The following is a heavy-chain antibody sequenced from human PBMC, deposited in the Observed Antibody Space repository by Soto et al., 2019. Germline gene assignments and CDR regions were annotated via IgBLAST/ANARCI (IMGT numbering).Heavy chain of an antibody. CDR3: ARATIFGVVTGWFDP. V-gene: IGHV4-31*03. CDR1: GGSISSGGYY. J-gene: IGHJ5*02. CDR2: IYYSGST. Sequence: QVQLQESGPGLVKPSQTLSLTCTVSGGSISSGGYYWSWIRQHPGKGLEWIGYIYYSGSTYYNPSLKSRVPISVDTSKNQFSLKLSSVTAADTAVYYCARATIFGVVTGWFDPWGQGTLVTVSS. D-gene: IGHD3-3*01.